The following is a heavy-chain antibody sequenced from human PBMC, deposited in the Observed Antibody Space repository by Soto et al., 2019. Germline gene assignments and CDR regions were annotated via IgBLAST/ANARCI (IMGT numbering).Heavy chain of an antibody. CDR3: ARISRAAAGTYYFDY. Sequence: GSGPTLVNPTQTLTLTCTFSGLSLSTSGMCVSWIRQPPGKALEWLALIDWDDDKYYSTSLKTRLTISKDTSKNQVVLTMTNMDPVDTATYYCARISRAAAGTYYFDYWGQGTLVTVSS. CDR1: GLSLSTSGMC. J-gene: IGHJ4*02. V-gene: IGHV2-70*01. CDR2: IDWDDDK. D-gene: IGHD6-13*01.